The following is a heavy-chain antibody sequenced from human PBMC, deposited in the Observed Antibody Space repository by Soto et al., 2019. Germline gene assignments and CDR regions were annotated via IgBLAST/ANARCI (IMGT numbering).Heavy chain of an antibody. CDR1: GGSISTYY. V-gene: IGHV4-59*01. J-gene: IGHJ2*01. CDR3: ARGRDDYNGWYVDL. Sequence: PSETLSLTCTVSGGSISTYYWNWIRQPPGKGLGWIGYLYYGGSTNYNPSLESRVTISLDTSKNQISLKLSSVTAADTAVYYCARGRDDYNGWYVDLWGRGSLVTVSS. D-gene: IGHD4-4*01. CDR2: LYYGGST.